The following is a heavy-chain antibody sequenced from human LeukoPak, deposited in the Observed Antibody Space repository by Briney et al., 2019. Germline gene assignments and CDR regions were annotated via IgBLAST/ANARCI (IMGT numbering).Heavy chain of an antibody. V-gene: IGHV3-9*01. CDR1: GFTFDDYA. Sequence: GGSLRLSCAASGFTFDDYAMHWVRQAPGKGLEWVSGISWNSGGIGYADSVKGRFTISRDNAKNSLYLQMNSLRAEDTALYYCAEDNSRQLVSGGLDYWGQGTLVTVSS. J-gene: IGHJ4*02. D-gene: IGHD6-6*01. CDR3: AEDNSRQLVSGGLDY. CDR2: ISWNSGGI.